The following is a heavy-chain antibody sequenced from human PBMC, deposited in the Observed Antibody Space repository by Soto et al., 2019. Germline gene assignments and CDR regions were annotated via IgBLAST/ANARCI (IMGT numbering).Heavy chain of an antibody. V-gene: IGHV3-48*02. Sequence: KWVRQAQGTGREWVSYISSSSRNITYADSVKGRFTISRDNAKNSLYLQINSLRDENTAIYYCAKSLFLLFFFQAEAGIRDL. CDR2: ISSSSRNI. CDR3: AKSLFLLFFFQAEAGIRDL. J-gene: IGHJ2*01. D-gene: IGHD3-3*02.